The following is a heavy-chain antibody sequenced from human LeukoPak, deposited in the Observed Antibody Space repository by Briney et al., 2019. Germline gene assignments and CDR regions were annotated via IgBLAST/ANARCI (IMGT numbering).Heavy chain of an antibody. D-gene: IGHD6-13*01. V-gene: IGHV3-7*01. Sequence: QPGRSLRLSCAASGFTFSSYGMHWVRQAPGKGLEWVGNIKEDGSEEYYVDSVKGRFTISRDNAKNSLYLQMNSLRAEDSAVYYCARYWSSWSADYWGQGTLVTVSS. J-gene: IGHJ4*02. CDR3: ARYWSSWSADY. CDR1: GFTFSSYG. CDR2: IKEDGSEE.